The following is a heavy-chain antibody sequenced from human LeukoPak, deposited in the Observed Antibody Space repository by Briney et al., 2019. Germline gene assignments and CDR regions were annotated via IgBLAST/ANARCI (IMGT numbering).Heavy chain of an antibody. D-gene: IGHD6-13*01. J-gene: IGHJ5*02. CDR2: INHSGST. CDR1: GGSFSGYY. Sequence: PSETLSLTCAVYGGSFSGYYWSWIRQPPGKGLEWIGEINHSGSTSYNPSLKSRVTISVDTSKKQFSLKLSSVTAADTAVYYCARRRNIAAAFGFDPWGQGTLVTVSS. CDR3: ARRRNIAAAFGFDP. V-gene: IGHV4-34*01.